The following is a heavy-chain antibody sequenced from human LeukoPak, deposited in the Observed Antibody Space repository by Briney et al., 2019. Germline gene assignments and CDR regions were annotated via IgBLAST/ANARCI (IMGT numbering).Heavy chain of an antibody. D-gene: IGHD2-8*01. V-gene: IGHV4-30-4*01. Sequence: TSETLSLTCTVSGGSISSGDYYWSWIRQPPGKGLEWIGYIYYSGSTYYNPSLKSRVTISVDTSKNQFSLKLSSVTAVDTAVYYCARARPPPNDLHFDYWGQGTLVTVSS. CDR1: GGSISSGDYY. CDR3: ARARPPPNDLHFDY. J-gene: IGHJ4*02. CDR2: IYYSGST.